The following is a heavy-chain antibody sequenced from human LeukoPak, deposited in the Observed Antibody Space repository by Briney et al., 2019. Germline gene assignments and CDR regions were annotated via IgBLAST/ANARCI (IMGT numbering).Heavy chain of an antibody. CDR3: ARGHVPRD. Sequence: SETLSLTCAVYGGSFNDFYGSRIRQSPGKGLEWIGEISQSGRTNYNPSLRSRVTISIDTSKNQFSLKLNSVTAADTAVYYCARGHVPRDWGQGNLVIVSS. CDR1: GGSFNDFY. CDR2: ISQSGRT. J-gene: IGHJ4*02. D-gene: IGHD3-10*01. V-gene: IGHV4-34*01.